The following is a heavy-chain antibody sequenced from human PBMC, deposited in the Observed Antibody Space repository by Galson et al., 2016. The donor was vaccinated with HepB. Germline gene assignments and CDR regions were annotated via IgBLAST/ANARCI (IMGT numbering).Heavy chain of an antibody. CDR2: IDWDDDK. CDR1: GFSLNTLGMR. V-gene: IGHV2-70*04. Sequence: PALVKPTQTLTLTCTLSGFSLNTLGMRVSWIRQPPGKALEWLARIDWDDDKFYSTSFKTRLIISKDTSKNQVVLTMTNIDTVNTATYYSARILPDGYNRAFDYWGQGTLVTVSS. J-gene: IGHJ4*02. D-gene: IGHD5-24*01. CDR3: ARILPDGYNRAFDY.